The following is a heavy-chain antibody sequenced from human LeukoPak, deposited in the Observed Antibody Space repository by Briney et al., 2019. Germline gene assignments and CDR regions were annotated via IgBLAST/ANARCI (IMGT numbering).Heavy chain of an antibody. CDR1: GGSFSGYY. D-gene: IGHD5-18*01. J-gene: IGHJ4*02. V-gene: IGHV4-34*01. Sequence: SETLSLTCAVYGGSFSGYYWSWTRQPPGKGLEWIGEINHSGSTNYNPSLKSRVTISVDTSKNQFSLKLSSVTAADTAVYYCARGATAMVFISFFDYWGQGTLVTVSS. CDR2: INHSGST. CDR3: ARGATAMVFISFFDY.